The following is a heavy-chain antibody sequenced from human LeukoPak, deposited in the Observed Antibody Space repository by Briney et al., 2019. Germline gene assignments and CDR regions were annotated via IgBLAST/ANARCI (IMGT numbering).Heavy chain of an antibody. Sequence: GGSLRLSCAASGFTFSSYWMHWVRQGPGKGLEWVSAISGSGGSTYYADSVKGRFTISRDNSKNTLYLQMNSLRAEDTAVYYCAKKIFGVASNYFDYWGQGTLVTVSS. J-gene: IGHJ4*02. CDR1: GFTFSSYW. V-gene: IGHV3-23*01. D-gene: IGHD3-3*01. CDR3: AKKIFGVASNYFDY. CDR2: ISGSGGST.